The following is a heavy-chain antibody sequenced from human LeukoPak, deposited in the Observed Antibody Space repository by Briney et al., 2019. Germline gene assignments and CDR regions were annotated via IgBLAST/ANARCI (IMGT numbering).Heavy chain of an antibody. J-gene: IGHJ4*02. Sequence: ASVKVSCKASGYTFTGYYMHWVRQAPGQGLGWMGWVNPNSGGTNYAQNFQGRVTMTRDTSISTAYMELSRLRSDDTAVYYCARALYSSSWYSGYWGQGTLVTVSS. D-gene: IGHD6-13*01. CDR3: ARALYSSSWYSGY. CDR1: GYTFTGYY. V-gene: IGHV1-2*02. CDR2: VNPNSGGT.